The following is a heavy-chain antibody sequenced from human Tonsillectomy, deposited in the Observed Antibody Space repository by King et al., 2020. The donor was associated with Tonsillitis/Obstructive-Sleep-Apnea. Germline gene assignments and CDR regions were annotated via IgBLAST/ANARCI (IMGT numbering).Heavy chain of an antibody. Sequence: QLQESGPGLVKPSHTLSLTCTVSGGSFSSGGYYWSWVRQHPGKGLEWIGYIYYSGTTYYNPSLKSRVTISVDTSKNQFSLKLGSVTAADTALYYCARGDDYDNYLDYWGQGTLFTVSS. J-gene: IGHJ4*02. CDR2: IYYSGTT. CDR1: GGSFSSGGYY. CDR3: ARGDDYDNYLDY. D-gene: IGHD5-24*01. V-gene: IGHV4-31*03.